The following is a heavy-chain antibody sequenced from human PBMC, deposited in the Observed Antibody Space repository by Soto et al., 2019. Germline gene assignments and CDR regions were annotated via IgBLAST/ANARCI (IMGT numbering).Heavy chain of an antibody. J-gene: IGHJ6*03. V-gene: IGHV3-48*01. Sequence: GSLRLSCAASGFTFSSYSMNWVRQAPGKGLEWVSYISSSSSTIYYADSVKGRFTISRDNAKNSLYLQMNSLRAEDTAVYYCARSGVTGTYYYYYMDVWGKGTTVTVSS. CDR3: ARSGVTGTYYYYYMDV. D-gene: IGHD1-7*01. CDR2: ISSSSSTI. CDR1: GFTFSSYS.